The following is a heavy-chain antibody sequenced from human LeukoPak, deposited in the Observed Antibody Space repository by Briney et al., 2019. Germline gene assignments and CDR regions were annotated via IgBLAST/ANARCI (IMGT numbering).Heavy chain of an antibody. CDR2: INHSGST. D-gene: IGHD3-22*01. V-gene: IGHV4-34*01. CDR3: ARHDRITMIVVVTTPFDAFDI. J-gene: IGHJ3*02. Sequence: SETLSLTCAVYGGSFSGYYWSWIRQPPGKGLEWIGEINHSGSTNYNPSLKSRVTISVDTSKNQFSLKLSSVTAADTAVYYCARHDRITMIVVVTTPFDAFDIWGQGTMVTVSS. CDR1: GGSFSGYY.